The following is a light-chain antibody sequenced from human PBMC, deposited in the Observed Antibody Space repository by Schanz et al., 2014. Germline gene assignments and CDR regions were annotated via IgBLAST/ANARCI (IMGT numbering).Light chain of an antibody. V-gene: IGLV2-8*01. J-gene: IGLJ2*01. CDR3: SSYAGNNKLR. CDR1: SSDVGGYNY. Sequence: QSALTQPPSASGSPGQSVTISCTGTSSDVGGYNYVSWYQQHPGKAPKLMIYEVNKRPSGVPDRFSGSKSGNTASLTVSGLQAEDEADYYCSSYAGNNKLRFGGGTKLPVL. CDR2: EVN.